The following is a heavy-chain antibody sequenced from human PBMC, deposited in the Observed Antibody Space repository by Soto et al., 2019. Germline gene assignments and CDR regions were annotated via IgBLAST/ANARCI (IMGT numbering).Heavy chain of an antibody. D-gene: IGHD2-15*01. CDR3: AREWSGGRRDGNPDKYYGMDV. V-gene: IGHV4-31*03. J-gene: IGHJ6*02. CDR2: IYSSGDT. Sequence: QVQLQESGPGLVKPSQPLSLTCTVSGGSISSGSFYWTWIRQHPGKGMEFIWYIYSSGDTYYNPSLRSRVIISLDTSTNKFPLRLNSVTAEDTAVYYCAREWSGGRRDGNPDKYYGMDVWGQGTKVTVSS. CDR1: GGSISSGSFY.